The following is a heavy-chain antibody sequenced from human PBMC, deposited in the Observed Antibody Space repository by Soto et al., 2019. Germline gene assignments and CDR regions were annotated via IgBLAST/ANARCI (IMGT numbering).Heavy chain of an antibody. V-gene: IGHV3-23*05. CDR2: INYESAT. D-gene: IGHD6-19*01. CDR1: GFVLRNFA. J-gene: IGHJ3*01. CDR3: AKSRAVADAFDV. Sequence: EVELLESGGGLVQTGGSLRLSCAASGFVLRNFAMSWVRQAPGKGLEWVSTINYESATYYSVKGRFIISRDSSENRLYLQMNSLRAEDTALYYCAKSRAVADAFDVWGQGTMVTVSS.